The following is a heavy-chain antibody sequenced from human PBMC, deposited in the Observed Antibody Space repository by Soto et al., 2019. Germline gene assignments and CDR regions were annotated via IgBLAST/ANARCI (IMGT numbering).Heavy chain of an antibody. CDR2: VSGTGGSA. J-gene: IGHJ4*02. Sequence: PRGSLRLACSASGFTFSSYAMTWVRQAPGKGLEWVSGVSGTGGSAYYADSVKGRFTISRDKSTNTLYLHMNSLRAEDTAVYYCARGSAYSDYDLEYWGQGALVTVSS. CDR3: ARGSAYSDYDLEY. CDR1: GFTFSSYA. D-gene: IGHD4-17*01. V-gene: IGHV3-23*01.